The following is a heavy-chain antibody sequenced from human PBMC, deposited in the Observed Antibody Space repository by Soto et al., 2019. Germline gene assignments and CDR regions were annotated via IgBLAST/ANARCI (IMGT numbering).Heavy chain of an antibody. CDR2: ISYSGST. D-gene: IGHD2-8*01. J-gene: IGHJ6*02. CDR1: GDSISSYY. CDR3: ERHPGTLYYVGTYSLSRGGMDV. V-gene: IGHV4-59*08. Sequence: QVQLQESGPGLVKPSETLSLTCTVSGDSISSYYWSWIRQHPAKGLEWIGYISYSGSTNYNPSLKSRVTISVDTSKNQFSLKLSSVTAADTAVYYCERHPGTLYYVGTYSLSRGGMDVWGQGTTVTVSS.